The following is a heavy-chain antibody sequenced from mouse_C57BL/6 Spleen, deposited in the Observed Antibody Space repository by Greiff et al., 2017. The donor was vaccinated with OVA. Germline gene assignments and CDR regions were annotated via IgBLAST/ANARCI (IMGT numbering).Heavy chain of an antibody. CDR3: ASRKAAQATDAMDY. CDR1: GYTFTSYW. CDR2: IYPGSGST. Sequence: QVQLQQPGAELVKPGASVKMSCKASGYTFTSYWITWVKQRPGQGLEWIGDIYPGSGSTNYNEKFKSKATLTVDTSSSTAYMQLSSLTSEDSAVYYCASRKAAQATDAMDYWGQGTSVTVPS. J-gene: IGHJ4*01. D-gene: IGHD3-2*02. V-gene: IGHV1-55*01.